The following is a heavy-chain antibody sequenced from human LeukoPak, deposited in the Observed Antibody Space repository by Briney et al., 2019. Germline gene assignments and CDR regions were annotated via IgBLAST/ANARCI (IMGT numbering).Heavy chain of an antibody. Sequence: QPGGSLRLSCAASGFTFSSYGMTWVRQAPGKGLEWVSYISSSSSTIYYADSVKGRFTISRDNAKNTLYLQMNSLRAEDTAVYYCARGGVTVRGVIEFDPWGQGTLVTVSS. V-gene: IGHV3-48*04. D-gene: IGHD3-16*02. CDR3: ARGGVTVRGVIEFDP. CDR2: ISSSSSTI. J-gene: IGHJ5*02. CDR1: GFTFSSYG.